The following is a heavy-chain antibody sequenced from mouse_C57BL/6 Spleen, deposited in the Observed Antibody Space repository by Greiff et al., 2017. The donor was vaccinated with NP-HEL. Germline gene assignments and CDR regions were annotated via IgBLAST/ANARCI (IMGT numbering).Heavy chain of an antibody. D-gene: IGHD2-2*01. Sequence: EVKVVESGPELVKPGDSVKISCKASGYSFTGYFMNWVMQSHGKSLEWIGRINPYNGDTFYNQKFKGKATLTVDKSSSTAHMELRSLTSEDSAVYYCARTGDGYVYAMDYWGQGTSVTVSS. CDR3: ARTGDGYVYAMDY. V-gene: IGHV1-20*01. CDR2: INPYNGDT. CDR1: GYSFTGYF. J-gene: IGHJ4*01.